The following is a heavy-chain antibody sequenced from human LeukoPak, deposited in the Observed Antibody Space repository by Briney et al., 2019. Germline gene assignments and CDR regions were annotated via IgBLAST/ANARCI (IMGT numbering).Heavy chain of an antibody. CDR3: TRRPKEPGFWSGYVDS. D-gene: IGHD3-3*01. J-gene: IGHJ4*02. V-gene: IGHV4-39*01. CDR1: GAIIKREGFN. Sequence: PSETLSLTCSVSGAIIKREGFNWDWIRQPPGKGLEYIGSIFYNGNTYYNPSLESRVTISVDTFKNQFSLNLYSVTAADTAVYYCTRRPKEPGFWSGYVDSWGQGTLVTVSS. CDR2: IFYNGNT.